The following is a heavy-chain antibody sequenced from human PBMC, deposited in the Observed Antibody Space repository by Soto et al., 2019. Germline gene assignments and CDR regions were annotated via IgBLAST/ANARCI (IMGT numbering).Heavy chain of an antibody. Sequence: EVQLLESGGGLVQPGGSLRLSCAASGFTFNNYAMGWVRQAPGKGLEWVSAITDSGDDTYYIDSVKGRFTISRANSKSTLYLQMNSLRAEDTAIYYCAKLGSSSWSPHYYFDYWGQGTLVTVSS. CDR2: ITDSGDDT. CDR1: GFTFNNYA. CDR3: AKLGSSSWSPHYYFDY. V-gene: IGHV3-23*01. D-gene: IGHD2-2*01. J-gene: IGHJ4*02.